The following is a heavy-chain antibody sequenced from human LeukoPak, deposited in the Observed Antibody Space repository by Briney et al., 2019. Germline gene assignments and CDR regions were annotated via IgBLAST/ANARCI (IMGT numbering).Heavy chain of an antibody. D-gene: IGHD1-26*01. Sequence: GGSLRLSCAASGFTFSSYSMNWVRQAPGKRPEWVSSISSSSSYIYYADSVKGRFTISRDNAKNSLYLQMNSLRAEDTAVYYCARDRGSYFDYWGQGTLVTVSS. V-gene: IGHV3-21*01. CDR2: ISSSSSYI. CDR3: ARDRGSYFDY. J-gene: IGHJ4*02. CDR1: GFTFSSYS.